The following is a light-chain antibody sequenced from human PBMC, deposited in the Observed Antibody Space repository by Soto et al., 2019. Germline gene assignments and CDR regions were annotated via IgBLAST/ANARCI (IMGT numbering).Light chain of an antibody. J-gene: IGKJ4*01. CDR1: QSVSSNY. Sequence: EILLTQSPSTLSLSPGERATLSCRASQSVSSNYLAWYQQKPGKAPRLLMFRASTRDTGVPARLSVSGSGTEFNLTISSLQSEDFAVYYCQQYDSSPLTFGGGTKVDIK. CDR3: QQYDSSPLT. CDR2: RAS. V-gene: IGKV3D-7*01.